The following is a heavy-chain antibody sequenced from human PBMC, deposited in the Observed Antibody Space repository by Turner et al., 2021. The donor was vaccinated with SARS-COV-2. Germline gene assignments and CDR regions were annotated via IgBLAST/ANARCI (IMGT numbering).Heavy chain of an antibody. CDR1: GGSISSSIYY. D-gene: IGHD2-2*01. Sequence: QLQLQESGPGLVKPSETLSLTCTVSGGSISSSIYYWGWIRQPPGKGLEWIGSICYSGSTYYNPSLKSRVTISVDTSKNQFSLKLSSETAADTAVYYCARQRLVVVPAAIINGMDVWGQGTTVTVSS. J-gene: IGHJ6*02. CDR2: ICYSGST. CDR3: ARQRLVVVPAAIINGMDV. V-gene: IGHV4-39*01.